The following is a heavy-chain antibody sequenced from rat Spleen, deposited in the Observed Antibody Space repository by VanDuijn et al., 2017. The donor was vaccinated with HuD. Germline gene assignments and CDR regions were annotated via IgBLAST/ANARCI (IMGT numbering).Heavy chain of an antibody. CDR3: ARTMYTTDYYYVPFAY. D-gene: IGHD1-6*01. V-gene: IGHV3-1*01. J-gene: IGHJ3*01. CDR2: ISYSGVT. Sequence: EVFLQESGPGLVRPSQSLSLTCSVTGSSITSNYWGWIRRFPGSKMEWLGYISYSGVTNYNPSLTTRISISRDTSKNQFFLQLNSVTTEDTAAYYCARTMYTTDYYYVPFAYWGQGTLVTVSS. CDR1: GSSITSNY.